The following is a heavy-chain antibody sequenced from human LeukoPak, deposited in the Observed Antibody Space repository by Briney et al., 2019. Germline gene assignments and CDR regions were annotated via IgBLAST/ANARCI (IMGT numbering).Heavy chain of an antibody. V-gene: IGHV3-11*04. D-gene: IGHD6-13*01. J-gene: IGHJ4*02. CDR1: GFTFSDYY. Sequence: GGSLRLSCAASGFTFSDYYMSWIRQAPGKGLEWVSYISPSGSTIYYADSVRGRFTISRDNAKNSLYLQINSLRAEDTAVYYCAKSGGTSSSGLGYWGQGTLVTVSS. CDR3: AKSGGTSSSGLGY. CDR2: ISPSGSTI.